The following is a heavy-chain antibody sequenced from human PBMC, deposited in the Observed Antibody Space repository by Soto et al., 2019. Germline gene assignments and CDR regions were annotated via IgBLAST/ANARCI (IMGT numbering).Heavy chain of an antibody. CDR2: MNPNSGNT. J-gene: IGHJ6*02. Sequence: GASVKVSCKASGYTFTSYDINWVRQATGQGLEWMGWMNPNSGNTGYAQKFQGRVTMTRNTSTSKAYMELSSLRSEDTDVYYCERAGPTYYYYYGMDVWGQGTTVTVSS. V-gene: IGHV1-8*01. CDR1: GYTFTSYD. CDR3: ERAGPTYYYYYGMDV.